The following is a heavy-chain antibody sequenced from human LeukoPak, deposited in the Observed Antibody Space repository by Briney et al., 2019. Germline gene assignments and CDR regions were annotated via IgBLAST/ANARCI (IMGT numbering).Heavy chain of an antibody. V-gene: IGHV1-69*06. Sequence: SVKVSCKASGGTFSSYAISWVRQAPGQGLEWMGGIIPIFGTANYAQKFQGRVTITADKSTSTAYMELSSLRSEDTAVYYCARSDYGDYRSFDYWDQGTLVTVSS. D-gene: IGHD4-17*01. CDR3: ARSDYGDYRSFDY. CDR2: IIPIFGTA. J-gene: IGHJ4*02. CDR1: GGTFSSYA.